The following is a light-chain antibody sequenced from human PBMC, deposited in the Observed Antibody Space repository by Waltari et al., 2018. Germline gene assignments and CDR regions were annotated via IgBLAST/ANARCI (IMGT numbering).Light chain of an antibody. Sequence: DIQLTQSPSFLSASVGDRVTITFRARQGIITYLAWYQQKPGKAPKVLFYAASTFQSGVPSRFSGSGSGTEFTLTISSLQPEDFATYYCQQLKSYPRTFGQGTKLGIK. J-gene: IGKJ2*02. CDR3: QQLKSYPRT. CDR2: AAS. CDR1: QGIITY. V-gene: IGKV1-9*01.